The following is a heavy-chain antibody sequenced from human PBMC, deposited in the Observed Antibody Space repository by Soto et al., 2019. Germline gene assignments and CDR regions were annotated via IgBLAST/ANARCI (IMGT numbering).Heavy chain of an antibody. V-gene: IGHV3-7*04. CDR2: SKQDGSEK. J-gene: IGHJ5*02. CDR3: ARGGQWLNWFDP. D-gene: IGHD5-12*01. Sequence: EVQLVESRGGVDLPGGSLRLSCAASGITFSRYWMSWVRLAAGKGLEWVANSKQDGSEKYYVDSVKGRFTISRDNAKNSLYLQMNSLRAEDTAVYYCARGGQWLNWFDPWGQGTLVTVSS. CDR1: GITFSRYW.